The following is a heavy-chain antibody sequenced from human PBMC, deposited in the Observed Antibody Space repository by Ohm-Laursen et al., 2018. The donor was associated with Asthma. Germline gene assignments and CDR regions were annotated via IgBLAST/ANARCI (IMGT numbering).Heavy chain of an antibody. D-gene: IGHD2-21*02. CDR2: IFSKEEK. CDR3: ARILPFYCGGDCYSGFDP. J-gene: IGHJ5*02. V-gene: IGHV2-26*01. Sequence: TQTLTLTCTFSGFSLSTSGMCVSWIRQPPGKALEWLAQIFSKEEKSHSTSLRSRLTISKDTSKSQVVLTMTNMDPVDTATYYCARILPFYCGGDCYSGFDPWGQGTLVTVSS. CDR1: GFSLSTSGMC.